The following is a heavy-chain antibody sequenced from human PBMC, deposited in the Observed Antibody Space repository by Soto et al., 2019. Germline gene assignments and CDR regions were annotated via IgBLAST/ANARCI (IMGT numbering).Heavy chain of an antibody. CDR3: AKDTEDIVVVVAARLYGMDV. CDR2: ISYDGSNK. CDR1: GFTFSSYG. D-gene: IGHD2-15*01. V-gene: IGHV3-30*18. J-gene: IGHJ6*02. Sequence: GGSLRLSCAASGFTFSSYGMHWVRQAPGKGLEWVAVISYDGSNKYYADSVKGRFTISRDNSKNTLYLQMNSLRAEDTAVYYCAKDTEDIVVVVAARLYGMDVWGQGTTVTVSS.